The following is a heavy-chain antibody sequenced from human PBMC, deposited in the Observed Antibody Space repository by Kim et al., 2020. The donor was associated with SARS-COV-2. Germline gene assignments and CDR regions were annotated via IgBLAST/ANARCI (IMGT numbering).Heavy chain of an antibody. V-gene: IGHV4-38-2*02. Sequence: SETLSLTCTVSGYSISSGYYWGWIRQPPGKGLEWIGSIYHSGSTYYNPSLKSRVTISVDTSKNQFSLKLSSVTAADTAVYYCARDEREYYFDYWGQGTLV. J-gene: IGHJ4*02. CDR3: ARDEREYYFDY. D-gene: IGHD3-10*01. CDR2: IYHSGST. CDR1: GYSISSGYY.